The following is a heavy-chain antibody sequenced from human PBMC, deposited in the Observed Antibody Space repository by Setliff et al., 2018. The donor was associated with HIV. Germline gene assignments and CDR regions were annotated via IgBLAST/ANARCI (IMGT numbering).Heavy chain of an antibody. Sequence: RLSCAASGFAFSAYAMTWVRQAPGKGLEWVSATTSNGRTTDYAESVRGRFTLSRDNSENTLYLQMTSLRAEDTAIYYCAKAWGSGYPSFESALMFDVWGQGTLVTV. J-gene: IGHJ4*02. CDR2: TTSNGRTT. CDR1: GFAFSAYA. V-gene: IGHV3-23*01. D-gene: IGHD3-3*01. CDR3: AKAWGSGYPSFESALMFDV.